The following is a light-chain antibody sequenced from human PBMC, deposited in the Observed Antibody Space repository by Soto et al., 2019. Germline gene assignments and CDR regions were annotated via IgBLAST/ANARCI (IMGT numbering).Light chain of an antibody. CDR3: QQYNNWPRT. Sequence: IVMTQSPATLSVSPGERATLSCRASQSVSSDLAWYHQKPGQAPRLIIYGASTRATGIPARFSGSGSGTECTLTIKSLQSENCAVYYCQQYNNWPRTFGQGTKVDIK. CDR2: GAS. V-gene: IGKV3-15*01. J-gene: IGKJ1*01. CDR1: QSVSSD.